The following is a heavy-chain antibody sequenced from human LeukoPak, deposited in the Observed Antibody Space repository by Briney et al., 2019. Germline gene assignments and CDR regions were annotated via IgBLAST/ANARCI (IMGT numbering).Heavy chain of an antibody. J-gene: IGHJ6*03. D-gene: IGHD6-19*01. CDR2: ISAYNGNT. V-gene: IGHV1-18*01. CDR1: GYTFTSYG. CDR3: ARDAHSSGWYDYYYYYMDV. Sequence: GASVKVSCKASGYTFTSYGVSWVRQAPGQGLEWMGWISAYNGNTNYAQKLQGRVTMTTDTSTSTAYMELRSLRSDDTAVYYCARDAHSSGWYDYYYYYMDVWGKGTTVTVSS.